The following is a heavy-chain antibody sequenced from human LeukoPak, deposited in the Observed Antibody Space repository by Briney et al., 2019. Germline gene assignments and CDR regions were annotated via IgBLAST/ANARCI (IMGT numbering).Heavy chain of an antibody. CDR2: ISGSRT. V-gene: IGHV3-23*01. CDR3: AKVFRKDGDFHLFDY. Sequence: GGSLRLSCAASGFTFSSYAMSWVRQAPGKGLEWVSAISGSRTYYADSVKGRFTISRDNSKNTLSLQMSSLRAEDTAVYYCAKVFRKDGDFHLFDYWGQGTLVTVSS. J-gene: IGHJ4*02. CDR1: GFTFSSYA. D-gene: IGHD4-17*01.